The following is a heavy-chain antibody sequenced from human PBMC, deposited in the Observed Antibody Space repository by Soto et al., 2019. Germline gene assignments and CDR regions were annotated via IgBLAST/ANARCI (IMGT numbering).Heavy chain of an antibody. CDR3: AKVGLFTDVDTAMVPMGGY. CDR2: ISYDGSNK. CDR1: GFTFSSYG. J-gene: IGHJ4*02. D-gene: IGHD5-18*01. V-gene: IGHV3-30*18. Sequence: QAGGSLRLSCAASGFTFSSYGMHWVRQAPGKGLEWVAVISYDGSNKYYADSVKGRFTISRDNSKNTLYLQMNSLRAEDTAVYYCAKVGLFTDVDTAMVPMGGYWGQGTLVTVSS.